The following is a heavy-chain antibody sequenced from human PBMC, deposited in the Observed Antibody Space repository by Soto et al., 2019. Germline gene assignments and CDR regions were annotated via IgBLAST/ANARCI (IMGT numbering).Heavy chain of an antibody. V-gene: IGHV5-51*01. Sequence: PGESLKISCKGSGYSFTSYWIGWVRQMPGKGLEWMGIIYPDDFDTRYSPSFQGQVTISADKSISTAYLQWRSLKASDSAMYYCARLRQTHYYYHGMDVWGQGTTVTVYS. CDR2: IYPDDFDT. J-gene: IGHJ6*02. CDR3: ARLRQTHYYYHGMDV. CDR1: GYSFTSYW.